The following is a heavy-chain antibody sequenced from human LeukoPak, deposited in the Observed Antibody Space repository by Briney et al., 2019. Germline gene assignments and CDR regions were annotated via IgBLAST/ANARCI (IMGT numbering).Heavy chain of an antibody. J-gene: IGHJ3*02. CDR3: ATSRSYDRYLPDAFDI. CDR1: GYSFTSYW. V-gene: IGHV5-51*01. Sequence: GESLKISCKGSGYSFTSYWIGWVRQMPGKGLEWMGIIYPGDSDTRYSPSFQGQVTISADKSISTAYLQWSSLKASDTAMYYCATSRSYDRYLPDAFDIWGQGTMVTVSS. D-gene: IGHD3-22*01. CDR2: IYPGDSDT.